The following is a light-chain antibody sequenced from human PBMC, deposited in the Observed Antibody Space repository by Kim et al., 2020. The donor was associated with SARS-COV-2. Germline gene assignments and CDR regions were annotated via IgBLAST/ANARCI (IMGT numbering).Light chain of an antibody. Sequence: YPGETAPPSGRASPSVGSYLAWDQQKPGQAPRLLIYDASNRATGIPARFSGSGSGTDFTLTISSLEPEDFAVYYCQQRSNWPPITFGQGTRLEIK. V-gene: IGKV3-11*01. J-gene: IGKJ5*01. CDR1: PSVGSY. CDR3: QQRSNWPPIT. CDR2: DAS.